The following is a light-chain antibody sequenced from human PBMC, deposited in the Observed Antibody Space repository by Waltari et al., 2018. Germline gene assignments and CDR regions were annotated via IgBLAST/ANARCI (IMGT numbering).Light chain of an antibody. CDR3: QQYNSYHIFT. CDR1: QSISTF. CDR2: AAS. Sequence: DIQMTQSPTSVSASLGDRVTITCRASQSISTFLNWYQQRPGKAPVLLIYAASSLQSGVPSGFSGSGSGTDFTLTISSLQPEDFATYYCQQYNSYHIFTFGPGTKVEI. V-gene: IGKV1-39*01. J-gene: IGKJ3*01.